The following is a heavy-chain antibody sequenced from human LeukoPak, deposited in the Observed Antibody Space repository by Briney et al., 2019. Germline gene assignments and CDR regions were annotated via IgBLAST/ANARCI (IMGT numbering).Heavy chain of an antibody. J-gene: IGHJ4*02. D-gene: IGHD1-1*01. Sequence: PGGSLRLSCAASGFSLSSYWMHWVRQAPGKGLVWVARIQYDGSTTNYADSVKGRFTISRDNAKKTLYVQMNSLRAEDTAVYYCARSTGTTDYWGQGTLVTVSS. CDR2: IQYDGSTT. CDR1: GFSLSSYW. CDR3: ARSTGTTDY. V-gene: IGHV3-74*01.